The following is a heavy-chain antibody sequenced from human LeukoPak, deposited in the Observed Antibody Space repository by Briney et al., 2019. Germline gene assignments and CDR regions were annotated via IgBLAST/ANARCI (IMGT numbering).Heavy chain of an antibody. D-gene: IGHD3-10*01. CDR1: GFTVSSNY. CDR3: ARAKDYYGSGSRPPNYYYYGMDV. J-gene: IGHJ6*02. V-gene: IGHV3-66*01. CDR2: IYSGGST. Sequence: GGSLRLSCAASGFTVSSNYMSWVRQAPGKGLEWVSVIYSGGSTYYADSVKGRFTISRDNSKNTLYLQMNSLRAEDTAVYYCARAKDYYGSGSRPPNYYYYGMDVWGQGTTVTVSS.